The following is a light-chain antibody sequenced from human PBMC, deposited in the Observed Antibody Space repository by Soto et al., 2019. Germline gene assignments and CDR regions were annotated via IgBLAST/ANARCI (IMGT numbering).Light chain of an antibody. Sequence: QSALTQPASVSGSPGQSITISCTGTSSDVGGYNYVSWYQQHPGKAPKLMIYDVSNRPSGVSNRFSGSKSGNTASLTISGLQAEDGADYYCSSYTSSSTVYVFGTGTKLTVL. J-gene: IGLJ1*01. CDR2: DVS. CDR1: SSDVGGYNY. V-gene: IGLV2-14*01. CDR3: SSYTSSSTVYV.